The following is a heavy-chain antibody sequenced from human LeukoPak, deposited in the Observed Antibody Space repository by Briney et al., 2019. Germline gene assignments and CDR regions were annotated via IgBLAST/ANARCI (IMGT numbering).Heavy chain of an antibody. CDR3: TPALQGYNYYGSGSYLDVFDI. V-gene: IGHV3-15*01. CDR2: IKSKTDGGTT. CDR1: GFTFSNAW. Sequence: PGGSLRLSCAASGFTFSNAWMSWVRQAPGKGLEWVGRIKSKTDGGTTDYAAPVKGRFTISRDDSKNTLYLQMNSLKTEDTAVYYCTPALQGYNYYGSGSYLDVFDIWGQGKMVTVSS. D-gene: IGHD3-10*01. J-gene: IGHJ3*02.